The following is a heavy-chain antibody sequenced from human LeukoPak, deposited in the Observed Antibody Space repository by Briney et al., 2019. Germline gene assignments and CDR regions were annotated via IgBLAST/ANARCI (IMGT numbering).Heavy chain of an antibody. D-gene: IGHD2-2*01. CDR3: AKDELCSSTSCAFDY. Sequence: PGGSLRLSCAASGFTFSSYAMHCVRQAPGKGLEWVAVISYDGSNKYYADSVKGRFTISRDNSKNTLYLQMNSLRAEDTAVYYCAKDELCSSTSCAFDYWGQGTLVTVSS. J-gene: IGHJ4*02. CDR2: ISYDGSNK. CDR1: GFTFSSYA. V-gene: IGHV3-30-3*01.